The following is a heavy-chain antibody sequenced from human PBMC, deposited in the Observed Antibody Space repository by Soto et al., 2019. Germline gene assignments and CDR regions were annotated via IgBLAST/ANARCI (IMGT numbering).Heavy chain of an antibody. V-gene: IGHV2-5*02. J-gene: IGHJ4*02. CDR3: ARITPFDFKGYDFDY. CDR1: GFSLSTTTVG. CDR2: IYWDDDR. D-gene: IGHD3-16*01. Sequence: QITLKESGPTLVKPTQTLTLTCTLSGFSLSTTTVGVGWIRQPPGKALEWLALIYWDDDRRYIPSLKNRLSITKDTSEGQVVLRMTDMDPVDTATYYCARITPFDFKGYDFDYWGPGILVTVSS.